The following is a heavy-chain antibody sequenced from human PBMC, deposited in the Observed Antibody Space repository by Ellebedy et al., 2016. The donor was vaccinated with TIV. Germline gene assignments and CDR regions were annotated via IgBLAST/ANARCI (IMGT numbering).Heavy chain of an antibody. CDR2: IYYGGST. CDR1: GGSVSSGSYY. V-gene: IGHV4-61*01. Sequence: MPLETLSLTCTVSGGSVSSGSYYWSWIRQPPGKGLEWIGYIYYGGSTNYNPSLKSRVTISVDTSKNQFSLKLSSVTAADTAVYYCARGTQLWLPRYYFDYWGQGTLVTVSS. CDR3: ARGTQLWLPRYYFDY. J-gene: IGHJ4*02. D-gene: IGHD5-18*01.